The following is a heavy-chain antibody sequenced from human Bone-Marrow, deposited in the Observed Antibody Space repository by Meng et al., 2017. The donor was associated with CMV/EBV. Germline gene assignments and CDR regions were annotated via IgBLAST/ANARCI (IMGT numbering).Heavy chain of an antibody. D-gene: IGHD2-2*01. CDR2: ISKRGNHK. CDR1: GFTFNSYT. J-gene: IGHJ4*02. V-gene: IGHV3-21*01. CDR3: ARDPRVKSYVVVPAASDY. Sequence: GESLKISCVASGFTFNSYTMNWVRQAPGKGLEWVSSISKRGNHKYFADSLRGRFTISRDNAKNSLYLQMNSLRAEDTAVYYCARDPRVKSYVVVPAASDYWGQGTMVTVSS.